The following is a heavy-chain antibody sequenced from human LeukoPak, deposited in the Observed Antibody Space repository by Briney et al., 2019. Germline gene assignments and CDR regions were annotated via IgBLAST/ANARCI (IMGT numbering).Heavy chain of an antibody. Sequence: PSETLSLTCTVSGGSISSYYWSWIRQPPGKGLEYIGRIYSSGNTNYNPSLKSRVTMSVDTSKNQFSLLLHSVTAADTAVYYCARVWLSSGSYWYFDFWGRGTLVIVSS. D-gene: IGHD3-22*01. J-gene: IGHJ2*01. V-gene: IGHV4-4*07. CDR1: GGSISSYY. CDR2: IYSSGNT. CDR3: ARVWLSSGSYWYFDF.